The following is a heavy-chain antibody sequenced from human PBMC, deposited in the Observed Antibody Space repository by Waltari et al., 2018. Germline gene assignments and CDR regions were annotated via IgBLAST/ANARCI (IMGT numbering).Heavy chain of an antibody. D-gene: IGHD3-16*01. CDR2: ITSSGNYI. J-gene: IGHJ4*02. V-gene: IGHV3-21*01. CDR1: GFTFSNYG. CDR3: AKRSGGVFHYFDY. Sequence: ELQLVQSGGGLVKPGGSLRLSCAASGFTFSNYGMNWVRQAPGQGLEWVSSITSSGNYINYADSVKGRFTISRDNAKNSLLLQMDSLRVEDTAVYYCAKRSGGVFHYFDYWGQGTLVTVSS.